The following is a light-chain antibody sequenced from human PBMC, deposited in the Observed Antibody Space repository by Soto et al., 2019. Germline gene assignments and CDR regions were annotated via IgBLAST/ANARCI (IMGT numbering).Light chain of an antibody. V-gene: IGLV2-11*01. CDR1: RSDVGGYNY. Sequence: QSALTQPRSVSASPGQSVTISCTGTRSDVGGYNYVSWYQHHPGKAPKLMIHGVSERPSRVPDRFSGSKSGNTASLTISGLQAEDEADYYCCSYAGTPYVIGTGTKVTVL. CDR2: GVS. CDR3: CSYAGTPYV. J-gene: IGLJ1*01.